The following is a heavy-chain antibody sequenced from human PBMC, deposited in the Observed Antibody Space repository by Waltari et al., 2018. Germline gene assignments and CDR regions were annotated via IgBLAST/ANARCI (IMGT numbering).Heavy chain of an antibody. D-gene: IGHD6-13*01. J-gene: IGHJ6*02. CDR1: GSTFISNG. Sequence: VTLAQSGGEVKKPGASVKVSCKASGSTFISNGIRWVRQAPGQGPEWVGWGSGDDENTKYEQKLQGRVSLTADTATNTAYMELTSLTADDTAVYYCAHSDERSSWYTMDVWGQGTTVSVSS. CDR2: GSGDDENT. CDR3: AHSDERSSWYTMDV. V-gene: IGHV1-18*01.